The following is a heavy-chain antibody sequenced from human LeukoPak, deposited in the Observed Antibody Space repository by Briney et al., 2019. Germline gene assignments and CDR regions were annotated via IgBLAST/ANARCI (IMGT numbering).Heavy chain of an antibody. J-gene: IGHJ5*02. CDR3: AALGSTMEGRIDP. CDR2: INVDSGAT. D-gene: IGHD3-10*01. V-gene: IGHV1-2*02. CDR1: GYHFTDYH. Sequence: ASVKVSCKVSGYHFTDYHLHWVRQAPGQGLEWMGRINVDSGATNYAQKVQGRVTMTRDTSISTAYMELRRVTSDDTAVYHCAALGSTMEGRIDPWGQGTPVTVSS.